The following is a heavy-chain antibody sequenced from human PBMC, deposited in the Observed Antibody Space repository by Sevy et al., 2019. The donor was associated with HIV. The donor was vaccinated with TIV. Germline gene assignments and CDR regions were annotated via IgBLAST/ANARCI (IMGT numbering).Heavy chain of an antibody. CDR1: GGSFSGYY. CDR2: INHSGST. D-gene: IGHD3-16*02. V-gene: IGHV4-34*01. CDR3: ARLPTRNAAYDYVWGSYRPYYFDY. J-gene: IGHJ4*02. Sequence: SETLSLTCAVYGGSFSGYYWSWIRQPPGKGLEWIGEINHSGSTNYNPSLKSRVTISVDTSKNQFSLKRSSVTAADTAVYYGARLPTRNAAYDYVWGSYRPYYFDYWGQGTLVTVSS.